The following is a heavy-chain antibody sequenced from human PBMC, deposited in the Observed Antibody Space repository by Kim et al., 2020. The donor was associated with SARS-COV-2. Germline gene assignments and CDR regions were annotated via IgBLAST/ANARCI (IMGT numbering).Heavy chain of an antibody. CDR1: GYSISSGYY. CDR2: IYHSGST. J-gene: IGHJ6*02. D-gene: IGHD4-17*01. Sequence: SETLSLTCTVSGYSISSGYYWGWIRRPPGKGLEWIGSIYHSGSTYYNPSLKSRVTISVDTSKNQFSLKLSSVTAADTAVYYCASSVPIPALGAVTTTSDYYYYGMDVWGQGTTVTVSS. V-gene: IGHV4-38-2*02. CDR3: ASSVPIPALGAVTTTSDYYYYGMDV.